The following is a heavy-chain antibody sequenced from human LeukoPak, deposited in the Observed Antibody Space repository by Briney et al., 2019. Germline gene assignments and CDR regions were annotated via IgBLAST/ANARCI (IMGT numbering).Heavy chain of an antibody. D-gene: IGHD5-18*01. CDR3: ARSFRGYSQGYYYYAMDV. J-gene: IGHJ6*02. CDR1: GGSISSYF. Sequence: SETLSLTCTVPGGSISSYFWSWIRQSPGKGLEWIGLMYHSGSTNYNPSLKSRVIMSQDTSTNQFSLQVNSVTAADSAVYYCARSFRGYSQGYYYYAMDVWGQGTTVTVFS. CDR2: MYHSGST. V-gene: IGHV4-59*01.